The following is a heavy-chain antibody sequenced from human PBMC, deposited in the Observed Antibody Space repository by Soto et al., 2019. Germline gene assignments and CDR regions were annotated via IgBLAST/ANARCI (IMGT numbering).Heavy chain of an antibody. CDR2: ISGSGGST. D-gene: IGHD3-22*01. J-gene: IGHJ4*02. V-gene: IGHV3-23*01. CDR3: AKDGPGITMIVVVPGYDY. Sequence: GGSLRLSCAASGVTFISYAMSLVRQAPGKGLEWVSAISGSGGSTYYADSVKGRFTISRDNSKNTLYLQMNSLRAEDTAVYYCAKDGPGITMIVVVPGYDYWGQGTLLTVSS. CDR1: GVTFISYA.